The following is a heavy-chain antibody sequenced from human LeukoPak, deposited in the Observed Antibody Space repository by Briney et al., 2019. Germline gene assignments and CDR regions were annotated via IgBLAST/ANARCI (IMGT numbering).Heavy chain of an antibody. CDR1: GGSISSYY. CDR3: ARGSLAGTFDY. J-gene: IGHJ4*02. CDR2: IYYSGST. D-gene: IGHD1-1*01. V-gene: IGHV4-59*01. Sequence: SETLSLTCTVSGGSISSYYWSWIRQPPGKGLEWIGYIYYSGSTNYNPSLKSRVTISVDTSKNQFSLKLNSVTAADTAVYFCARGSLAGTFDYWGQGTLVTVSS.